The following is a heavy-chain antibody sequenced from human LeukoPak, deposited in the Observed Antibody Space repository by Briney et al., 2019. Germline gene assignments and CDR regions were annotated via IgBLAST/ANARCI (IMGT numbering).Heavy chain of an antibody. Sequence: PGGSLSLPCAASGFLFSTYGMHWVRHAPGRGLEWVADIWHDGINTHYADSVKGRFPISRHISRNTLYLQMDSLRADHSAVYYWAAVFDEGYIDYWGQGTVVTVSS. V-gene: IGHV3-33*08. CDR1: GFLFSTYG. J-gene: IGHJ4*02. CDR2: IWHDGINT. CDR3: AAVFDEGYIDY. D-gene: IGHD2-2*02.